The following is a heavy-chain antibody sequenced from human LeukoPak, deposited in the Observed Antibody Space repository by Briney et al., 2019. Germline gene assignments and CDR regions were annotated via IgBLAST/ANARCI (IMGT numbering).Heavy chain of an antibody. CDR2: IYWNDDK. CDR3: AHSVGPREGSYYYYYYGMDV. Sequence: SGPTLVNPIQTLTLTCTFSGFSLSTSGVGVGWIRQPPGKALEWLALIYWNDDKRYSPSLKSRLTITKDTSKNQVVLTMANMDPVDTATYYCAHSVGPREGSYYYYYYGMDVWGQGTTVTVSS. J-gene: IGHJ6*02. D-gene: IGHD3-10*01. V-gene: IGHV2-5*01. CDR1: GFSLSTSGVG.